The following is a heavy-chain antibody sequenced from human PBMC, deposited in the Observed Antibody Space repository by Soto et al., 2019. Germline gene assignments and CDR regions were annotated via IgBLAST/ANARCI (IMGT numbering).Heavy chain of an antibody. CDR1: GFSLSTSGEG. CDR3: AHPSSGWPFDY. J-gene: IGHJ4*02. V-gene: IGHV2-5*02. CDR2: IYWDDDK. Sequence: GAKPVKATPTLRLTCSFWGFSLSTSGEGVGWIRQPPGKALEWLALIYWDDDKRYSPSLKSRLTITKDTSKNQVVLTMTNMDPVDTVTSSCAHPSSGWPFDYWGQGTLVTVSS. D-gene: IGHD6-19*01.